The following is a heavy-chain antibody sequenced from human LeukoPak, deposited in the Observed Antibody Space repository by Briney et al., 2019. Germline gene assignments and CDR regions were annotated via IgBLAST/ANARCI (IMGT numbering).Heavy chain of an antibody. CDR2: IYYRGST. CDR3: ATQVRGRYFQH. J-gene: IGHJ1*01. D-gene: IGHD3-10*01. CDR1: GGSISNTDYY. V-gene: IGHV4-39*07. Sequence: PETLSLTCTVSGGSISNTDYYWGWIRQSPGKGLEWIGNIYYRGSTYYNPSLKSRVTISVDTSKNQFSLKLSSVTAADTAVYYCATQVRGRYFQHWGQGTLVTVSS.